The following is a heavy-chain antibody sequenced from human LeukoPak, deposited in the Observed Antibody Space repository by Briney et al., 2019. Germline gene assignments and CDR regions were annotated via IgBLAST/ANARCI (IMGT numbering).Heavy chain of an antibody. CDR1: GYTFTSST. CDR2: INVDNGNT. D-gene: IGHD6-19*01. V-gene: IGHV1-3*01. J-gene: IGHJ4*02. CDR3: ARDKAQWLASIDY. Sequence: ASVKVSCKASGYTFTSSTMHWVRQAPGQRLEWMGWINVDNGNTKCSQKFQGRVTITRDTSASTAYMELSSLTSEDTAVYYCARDKAQWLASIDYWGQGTLVTVSS.